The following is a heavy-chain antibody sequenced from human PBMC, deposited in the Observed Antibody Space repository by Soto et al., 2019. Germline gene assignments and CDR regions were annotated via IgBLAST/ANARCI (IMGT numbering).Heavy chain of an antibody. CDR3: ARHGGYYFDY. CDR2: LYQGLSI. J-gene: IGHJ4*02. V-gene: IGHV4-39*01. Sequence: LSLTCTVSGGSISSSGYYWSWIRQPPGKGLEWIGELYQGLSIIYNPSLESRVTISGDSSKNQFSLKLRSVTAADTAVYYCARHGGYYFDYWGQGTLVTVSS. D-gene: IGHD3-16*01. CDR1: GGSISSSGYY.